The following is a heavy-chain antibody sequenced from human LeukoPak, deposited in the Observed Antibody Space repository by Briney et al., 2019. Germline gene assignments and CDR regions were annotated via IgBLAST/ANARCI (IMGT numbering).Heavy chain of an antibody. Sequence: SVTLSLTCTASGVSISSYYWSWIRQPPGKGLEWIGYIYYSGSTNYNPSLKSRVTISVDTSKNLFILKLSSVTAADTAVYYCARHSPSSYYYGMDVWGQGTTVTVSS. CDR1: GVSISSYY. CDR2: IYYSGST. J-gene: IGHJ6*02. D-gene: IGHD6-6*01. CDR3: ARHSPSSYYYGMDV. V-gene: IGHV4-59*08.